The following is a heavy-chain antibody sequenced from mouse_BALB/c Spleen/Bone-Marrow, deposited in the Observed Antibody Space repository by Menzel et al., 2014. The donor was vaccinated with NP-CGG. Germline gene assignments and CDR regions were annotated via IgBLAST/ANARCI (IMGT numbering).Heavy chain of an antibody. D-gene: IGHD2-4*01. J-gene: IGHJ3*01. CDR1: GFSLTSYG. V-gene: IGHV2-9*02. Sequence: QVQLQQSGPGLVAPSQSLSITCTVSGFSLTSYGVHWVRQPPGKGLEWLGVIWAGGSTNYNSALMSRLSISKDNSKSQVFLRMNSLQTDDTAMYYCAREPSTMITTGFAYWGQGTLVTVSA. CDR3: AREPSTMITTGFAY. CDR2: IWAGGST.